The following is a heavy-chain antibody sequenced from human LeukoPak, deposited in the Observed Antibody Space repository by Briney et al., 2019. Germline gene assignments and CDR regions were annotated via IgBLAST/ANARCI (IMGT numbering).Heavy chain of an antibody. CDR3: ARGTYYYGSGSHDNWFDP. D-gene: IGHD3-10*01. CDR2: IYYCGST. Sequence: SETLSLTCTVSGGSISSSSYYWGWIRQPPGKGLEWIGSIYYCGSTNYNPSLKSRVTISVDTSKNQFSLKLSSVTAADTAVYYCARGTYYYGSGSHDNWFDPRGQGTLVTVSS. CDR1: GGSISSSSYY. V-gene: IGHV4-39*07. J-gene: IGHJ5*02.